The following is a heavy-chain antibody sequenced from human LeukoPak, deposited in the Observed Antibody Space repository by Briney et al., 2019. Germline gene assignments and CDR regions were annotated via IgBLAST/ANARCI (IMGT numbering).Heavy chain of an antibody. Sequence: EASVKVSCKASGGTFSSYAISWVRQAPGQGLEWMGWISAYNGNTNYAQKLQGRVTMTTDTSMSTAYMELRSLRSDDTAVYYCARTIVVVVAPGWFDPWGQGTLVTVSS. CDR3: ARTIVVVVAPGWFDP. CDR2: ISAYNGNT. V-gene: IGHV1-18*01. CDR1: GGTFSSYA. D-gene: IGHD2-15*01. J-gene: IGHJ5*02.